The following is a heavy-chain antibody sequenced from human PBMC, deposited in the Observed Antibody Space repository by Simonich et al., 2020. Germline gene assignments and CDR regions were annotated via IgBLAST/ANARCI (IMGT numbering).Heavy chain of an antibody. J-gene: IGHJ3*02. CDR3: ARGIVGASGAFDI. V-gene: IGHV3-21*01. CDR1: GFTFSSYS. CDR2: ISSSSSYI. D-gene: IGHD1-26*01. Sequence: EVQLVESGGGLVKPGGSLRLSCAASGFTFSSYSMNWVRQAPGKWLEWVSSISSSSSYIYYADSVKGRFTISRDNAKNSLYLQMNSLRAEDTAVYYCARGIVGASGAFDIWGQGTMVTVSS.